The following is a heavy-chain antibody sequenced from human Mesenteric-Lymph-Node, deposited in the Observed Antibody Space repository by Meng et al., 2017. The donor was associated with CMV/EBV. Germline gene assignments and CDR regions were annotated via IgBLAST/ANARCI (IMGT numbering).Heavy chain of an antibody. D-gene: IGHD2-2*01. CDR2: MSPNSGYT. CDR1: GYTFTNYD. J-gene: IGHJ3*02. V-gene: IGHV1-8*03. CDR3: ARGEYCSTPSCHRDAASDI. Sequence: ASVKVSCKASGYTFTNYDINWVRQAPGQGLEWMGWMSPNSGYTGYAQKFQGRVTITRDISRSTAYMELSSLRSEDTAVYYCARGEYCSTPSCHRDAASDIWGQGTLVTVSS.